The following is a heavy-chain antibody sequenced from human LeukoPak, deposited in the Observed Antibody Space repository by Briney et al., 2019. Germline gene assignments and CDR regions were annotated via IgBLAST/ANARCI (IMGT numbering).Heavy chain of an antibody. V-gene: IGHV3-48*04. CDR2: ISSSGSTI. Sequence: GGSLRLSCAASGFIFSSYSMNWVRQAPGKGLEWVSYISSSGSTILYADSVKGRFSISRDNAKNSLFLQMNSLRAGDTAVYYCAREKASTTGTTDYDYWGQGTLVTVSS. D-gene: IGHD1-1*01. CDR3: AREKASTTGTTDYDY. J-gene: IGHJ4*02. CDR1: GFIFSSYS.